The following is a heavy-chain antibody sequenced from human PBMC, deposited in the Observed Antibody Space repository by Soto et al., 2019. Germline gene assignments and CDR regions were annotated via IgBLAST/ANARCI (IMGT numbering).Heavy chain of an antibody. J-gene: IGHJ4*02. Sequence: ASVKVSCKASGGTFSSYAISWVRQAPGQGLEWMGGIIPIFGTANYAQKFQGRVTITADESTSTAYMELSSLRSEDTAVYYCASGFGCSGGSCYSQVFDYWGQGTLVTVSS. V-gene: IGHV1-69*13. D-gene: IGHD2-15*01. CDR3: ASGFGCSGGSCYSQVFDY. CDR2: IIPIFGTA. CDR1: GGTFSSYA.